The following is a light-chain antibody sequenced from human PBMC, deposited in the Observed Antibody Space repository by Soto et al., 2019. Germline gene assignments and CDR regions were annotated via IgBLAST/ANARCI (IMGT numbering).Light chain of an antibody. J-gene: IGLJ1*01. V-gene: IGLV2-23*02. Sequence: QSVLTQPASVSGSPGQSITISCTGTSSDFGNYNLVSWYQQHPGKVPKLILFEVNKRPSGASGRFSGSKSGSTASLTISGLQAEDEADYYCCSFTSSNTHVFGTGTKVTVL. CDR2: EVN. CDR3: CSFTSSNTHV. CDR1: SSDFGNYNL.